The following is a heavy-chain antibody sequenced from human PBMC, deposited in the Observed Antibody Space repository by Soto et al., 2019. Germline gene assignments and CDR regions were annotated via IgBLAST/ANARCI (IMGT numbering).Heavy chain of an antibody. D-gene: IGHD3-3*01. CDR3: ARHGLRTIFGGYYYYYYMDV. CDR2: IYYSGST. V-gene: IGHV4-39*01. Sequence: SETLSLTCTFSGGSISSSSYYWGLIRQPPGKGLEWIGSIYYSGSTYYNPSLKSRVTISVDTSKSQFSLKLSSVTAADTAVYYCARHGLRTIFGGYYYYYYMDVWGKGTTVT. J-gene: IGHJ6*03. CDR1: GGSISSSSYY.